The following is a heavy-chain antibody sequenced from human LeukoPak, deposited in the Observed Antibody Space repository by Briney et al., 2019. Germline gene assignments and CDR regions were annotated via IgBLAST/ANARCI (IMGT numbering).Heavy chain of an antibody. CDR3: AKDIGLQPYNWFDP. J-gene: IGHJ5*02. D-gene: IGHD5-24*01. CDR1: EFSVGSNY. Sequence: GGSLRLSCAASEFSVGSNYMTWVRQAPGKGLEWVSLIYSGGSTYYADSVKGRFTISRDNSKNTLYPQMNSLRAEDTAVYYCAKDIGLQPYNWFDPWGQGTLVTVSS. CDR2: IYSGGST. V-gene: IGHV3-66*01.